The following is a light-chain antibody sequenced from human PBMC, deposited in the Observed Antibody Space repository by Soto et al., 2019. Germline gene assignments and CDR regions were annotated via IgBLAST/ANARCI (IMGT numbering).Light chain of an antibody. CDR2: DVS. Sequence: QSALTQPASVSGSPGQPITISCTGTSSDVGGYNYVSWYQQPPGKAPKVMIYDVSNRPSGVSNRFSGSKSGNTASLTISGLQAEDEADYYCGSYTTSSTLYVFGTGTKLTVL. J-gene: IGLJ1*01. V-gene: IGLV2-14*01. CDR3: GSYTTSSTLYV. CDR1: SSDVGGYNY.